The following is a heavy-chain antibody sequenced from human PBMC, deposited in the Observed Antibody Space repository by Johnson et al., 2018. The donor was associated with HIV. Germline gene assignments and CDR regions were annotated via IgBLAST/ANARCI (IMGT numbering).Heavy chain of an antibody. V-gene: IGHV3-30-3*02. CDR3: AKDISSWGAFDI. CDR2: ISYDGSNK. Sequence: GLEWVAVISYDGSNKYYADSVKGRFTISRDNSKNTQYLQMNSLRAEDTALYYCAKDISSWGAFDIWGQGTMVTVSS. J-gene: IGHJ3*02. D-gene: IGHD6-13*01.